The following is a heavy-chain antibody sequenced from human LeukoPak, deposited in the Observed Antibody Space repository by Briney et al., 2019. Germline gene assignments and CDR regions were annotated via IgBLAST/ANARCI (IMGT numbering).Heavy chain of an antibody. J-gene: IGHJ4*02. CDR2: ISGSGGTT. Sequence: GGSLRLSCAASGFAVSSNHMNWVRQAPGKGLEWVSAISGSGGTTYYADSVKGRFTISRDNSKNTLYLQMNSLRAEDTAVYYCARGDTAVVDTFPLDYWGQGTLVTVSS. V-gene: IGHV3-23*01. D-gene: IGHD6-19*01. CDR3: ARGDTAVVDTFPLDY. CDR1: GFAVSSNH.